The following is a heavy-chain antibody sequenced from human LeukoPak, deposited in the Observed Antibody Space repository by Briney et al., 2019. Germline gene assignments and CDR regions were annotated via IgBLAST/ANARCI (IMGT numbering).Heavy chain of an antibody. CDR1: GFTFSSYE. D-gene: IGHD6-13*01. Sequence: GGSLRLSCAASGFTFSSYEMNWVRQAPGKGLEWVSYISSSGSTIYYADSVKGRFTISRDNAKNSLYLQMNSLRAEDTAVYYCAAAAGRGGVLNYWGQGTLVTVSS. CDR2: ISSSGSTI. CDR3: AAAAGRGGVLNY. J-gene: IGHJ4*02. V-gene: IGHV3-48*03.